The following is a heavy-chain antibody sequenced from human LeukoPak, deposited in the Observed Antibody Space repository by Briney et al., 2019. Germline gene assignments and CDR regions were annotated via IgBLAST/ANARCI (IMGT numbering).Heavy chain of an antibody. CDR2: INTDTGNP. J-gene: IGHJ4*02. V-gene: IGHV7-4-1*02. CDR3: ARDPLPYYYGSGNYYPDY. Sequence: ASVKVSCKASGYTFTSYVMNWVRQAHGQGLEWMGRINTDTGNPTYAQGFTGRYVFSFDTSVSTAYLQISGLTAEDTAVYYCARDPLPYYYGSGNYYPDYWGQGTLVTVSS. CDR1: GYTFTSYV. D-gene: IGHD3-10*01.